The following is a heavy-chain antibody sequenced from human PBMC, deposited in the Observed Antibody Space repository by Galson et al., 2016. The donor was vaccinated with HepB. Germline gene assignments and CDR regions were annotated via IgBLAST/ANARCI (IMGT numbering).Heavy chain of an antibody. D-gene: IGHD6-19*01. CDR1: RFTFSTYA. Sequence: SLRLSCAASRFTFSTYAMNWVRQAPGKGLEWVAGISASGGSTYYGDSVKGRFTISRDNSKNTLFLQMNSLRAEDTAVYYCAKDPQQWLVVYFEYWGQGTLVTVS. V-gene: IGHV3-23*01. CDR2: ISASGGST. J-gene: IGHJ4*02. CDR3: AKDPQQWLVVYFEY.